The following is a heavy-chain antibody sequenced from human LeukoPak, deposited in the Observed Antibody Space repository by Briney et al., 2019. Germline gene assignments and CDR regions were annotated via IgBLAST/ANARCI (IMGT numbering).Heavy chain of an antibody. D-gene: IGHD2-2*01. J-gene: IGHJ4*02. V-gene: IGHV3-7*01. CDR2: IKQDGREK. CDR3: ARDGVSAAVDY. Sequence: PGGSLRLSCAASGFTFSSYWMSWVRQAPGKGLEWVANIKQDGREKYYVDSVKGRFTISRDNAKNSLYLQMNSLRAEDTAVYYCARDGVSAAVDYWGQGTLVTVSS. CDR1: GFTFSSYW.